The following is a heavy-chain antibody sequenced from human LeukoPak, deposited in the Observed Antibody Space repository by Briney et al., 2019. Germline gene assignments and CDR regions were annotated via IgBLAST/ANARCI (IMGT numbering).Heavy chain of an antibody. CDR3: ARLDSIHLITY. CDR1: GGSIRSYF. Sequence: SSETLSLTCTVSGGSIRSYFWSWIRQPPGKGLEWIGYIYYSGSTNYNPSLKSRVTISVDTSKNQFSLKLSSVTAADTAAYYCARLDSIHLITYWGQGTLVTVSS. J-gene: IGHJ4*02. V-gene: IGHV4-59*08. CDR2: IYYSGST. D-gene: IGHD3-16*01.